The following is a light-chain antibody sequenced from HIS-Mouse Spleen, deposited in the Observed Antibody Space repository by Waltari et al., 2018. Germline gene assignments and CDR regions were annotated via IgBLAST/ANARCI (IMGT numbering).Light chain of an antibody. Sequence: QSVLTQPPSASGTPGQRATISCSGSTSNIGSNYLYWYQQLPGTAPKLLIYRNNQRPSGVPDRFSGSKSGTSASLAISGLRSEDEADYYCAAWDDSLSGPVLGGGTKLTVL. CDR2: RNN. J-gene: IGLJ3*02. V-gene: IGLV1-47*01. CDR3: AAWDDSLSGPV. CDR1: TSNIGSNY.